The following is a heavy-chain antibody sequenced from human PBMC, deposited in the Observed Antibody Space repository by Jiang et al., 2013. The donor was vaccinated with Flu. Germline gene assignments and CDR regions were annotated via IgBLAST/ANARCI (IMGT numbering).Heavy chain of an antibody. CDR3: ARPSYYDFWSGPPDAFDI. CDR2: IYPGDSDT. Sequence: SLKISCKGSGYSFTSYWIGWVRQMPGKGLEWMGIIYPGDSDTRYSPSFQGQVTISADKSISTAYLQWSSLKASDTAMYYCARPSYYDFWSGPPDAFDIWGQGTMVTVSS. D-gene: IGHD3-3*01. CDR1: GYSFTSYW. J-gene: IGHJ3*02. V-gene: IGHV5-51*01.